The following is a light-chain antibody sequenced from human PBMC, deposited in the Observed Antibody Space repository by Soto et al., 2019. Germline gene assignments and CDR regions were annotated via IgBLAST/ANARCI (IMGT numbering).Light chain of an antibody. CDR3: QQYGSSSLT. J-gene: IGKJ1*01. CDR2: GAS. Sequence: DIVLTQSPGTLSLSPGERATLSFRASQSVSSSYLAWYQQKPGQAPRLLTYGASSRATGIPDRFSGSGSGTDFTLTISRLEPEDFAVYYCQQYGSSSLTFGQGTKVDIK. CDR1: QSVSSSY. V-gene: IGKV3-20*01.